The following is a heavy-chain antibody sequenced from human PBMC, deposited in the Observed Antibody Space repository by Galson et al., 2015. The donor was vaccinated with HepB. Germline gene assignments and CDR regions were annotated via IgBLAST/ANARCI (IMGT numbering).Heavy chain of an antibody. CDR2: FDPEDGET. CDR3: ARGGAAAGRYYYMDV. V-gene: IGHV1-24*01. Sequence: SVKVSCKVSGYTLTELSMHWVRQAPGKGLEWMGGFDPEDGETIYAQKFQGRVTMTADESTSTAYMELSSLRSEDTAVYYCARGGAAAGRYYYMDVWGKGTTVTVSS. J-gene: IGHJ6*03. CDR1: GYTLTELS. D-gene: IGHD6-13*01.